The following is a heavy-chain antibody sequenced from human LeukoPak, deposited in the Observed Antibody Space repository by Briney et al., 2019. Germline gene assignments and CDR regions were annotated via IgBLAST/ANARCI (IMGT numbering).Heavy chain of an antibody. CDR2: ISSSGDSI. CDR1: GFTFSNYT. J-gene: IGHJ4*02. Sequence: GGSLRLSCAASGFTFSNYTMTWVRQAPGKGLEWVSFISSSGDSIYYADSVKGRFTISRDNAKNSLYLRMTSLRDEDTAVYYWARPWGYWGQGTLVTVSS. CDR3: ARPWGY. V-gene: IGHV3-48*02. D-gene: IGHD7-27*01.